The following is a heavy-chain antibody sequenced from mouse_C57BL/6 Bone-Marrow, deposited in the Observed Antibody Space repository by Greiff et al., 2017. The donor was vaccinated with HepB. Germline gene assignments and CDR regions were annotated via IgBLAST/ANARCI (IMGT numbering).Heavy chain of an antibody. CDR1: GFTFSSYA. J-gene: IGHJ3*01. V-gene: IGHV5-9-1*02. D-gene: IGHD1-1*01. Sequence: EVQLVESGEGLVKPGGSLKLSCAASGFTFSSYAMSWVRQTPEKRLEWVAYISSGGDYIYYADTVKGRFTISRDNARNTLYLQMSSLKSEDTAMYYCTRKGLWEKLLRSWFAYWGQGTLVTVSA. CDR2: ISSGGDYI. CDR3: TRKGLWEKLLRSWFAY.